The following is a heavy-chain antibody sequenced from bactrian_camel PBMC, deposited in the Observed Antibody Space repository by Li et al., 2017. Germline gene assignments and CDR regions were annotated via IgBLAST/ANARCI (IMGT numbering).Heavy chain of an antibody. J-gene: IGHJ4*01. V-gene: IGHV3S40*01. CDR2: INSGGGST. D-gene: IGHD2*01. Sequence: VQLVESGGGSVQAGGSLRLSCAASGFTFSNYAMSWVRQAPGKGIEWVSTINSGGGSTYYADSVKGRFTISRDNAKNTLYLQLDSLKTEDTAMCYCAKAKSTRVVALPEMDFDLYELSDQGTQVTVS. CDR1: GFTFSNYA.